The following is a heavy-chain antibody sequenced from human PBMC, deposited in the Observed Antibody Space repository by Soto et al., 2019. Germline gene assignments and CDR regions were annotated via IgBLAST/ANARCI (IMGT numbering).Heavy chain of an antibody. Sequence: QVQLVQPPPEVKKPGSSVKVSCKASGGTFSSYTISWVRQAPGQGLEWMGRIIPILGIAKYAQKFQGRVTITADKSTSTAYMELSSLRSEDTAVYYCARALTVGATVDYWGQGTLVTVSS. J-gene: IGHJ4*02. CDR2: IIPILGIA. CDR1: GGTFSSYT. V-gene: IGHV1-69*02. CDR3: ARALTVGATVDY. D-gene: IGHD1-26*01.